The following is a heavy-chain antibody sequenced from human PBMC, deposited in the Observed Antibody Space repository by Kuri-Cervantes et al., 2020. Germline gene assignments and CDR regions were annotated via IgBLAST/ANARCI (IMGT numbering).Heavy chain of an antibody. CDR1: GASISIYY. D-gene: IGHD3-10*01. CDR2: IFYNGST. J-gene: IGHJ6*03. CDR3: ARGRSVSTSSYHYYSMDV. Sequence: GSLRLSCSLSGASISIYYWTWIRQPPGKGLEWIGNIFYNGSTNFNPSLKSRVTISIDTSENQFSLSLTSVTAADTAVYYCARGRSVSTSSYHYYSMDVWGKGTTVTVSS. V-gene: IGHV4-59*12.